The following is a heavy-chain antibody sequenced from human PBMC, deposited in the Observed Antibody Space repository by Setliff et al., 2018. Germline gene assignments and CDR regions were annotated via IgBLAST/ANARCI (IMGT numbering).Heavy chain of an antibody. Sequence: ASVKVSCKASGYTFRNYAFAWVRHAPGQGLEWVGWISVYNGDTNYAQQFQGRVTLTTDTSTSPAYMELRSLTSDDSAFYYCARAPSVELVTIRTNSWFTYWGQGTLVTVSS. CDR1: GYTFRNYA. CDR2: ISVYNGDT. V-gene: IGHV1-18*01. D-gene: IGHD5-18*01. CDR3: ARAPSVELVTIRTNSWFTY. J-gene: IGHJ4*02.